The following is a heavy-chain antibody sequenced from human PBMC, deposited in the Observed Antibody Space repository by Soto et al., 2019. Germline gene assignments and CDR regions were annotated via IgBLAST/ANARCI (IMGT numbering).Heavy chain of an antibody. CDR2: ISFDGGSQ. D-gene: IGHD3-16*01. CDR1: GFTFSHYG. CDR3: AILGDYGVGSRLPPSNTY. Sequence: QVQLVESGGDVVQPGRSLRLSCTASGFTFSHYGMHWVRQAPGKGLEWVAFISFDGGSQYYADSVKGRFTISRDNSKNTLYRQLNSLRTEDTSVYYCAILGDYGVGSRLPPSNTYWGQGALVPVSS. J-gene: IGHJ4*02. V-gene: IGHV3-30*03.